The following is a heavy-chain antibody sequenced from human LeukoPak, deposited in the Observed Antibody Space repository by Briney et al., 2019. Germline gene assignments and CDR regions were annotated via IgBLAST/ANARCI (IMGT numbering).Heavy chain of an antibody. J-gene: IGHJ5*02. V-gene: IGHV4-39*07. CDR2: IYYSGST. Sequence: PSETLSLTCTVSGGSISSSSYYWGWIRQPPGKGLEWIGSIYYSGSTYYNPSLKSRVTISVDTSKNQFSLNLTSVTAADTAVYYCARARLNWFDHWGQGTLVTVSS. CDR3: ARARLNWFDH. CDR1: GGSISSSSYY. D-gene: IGHD2-21*02.